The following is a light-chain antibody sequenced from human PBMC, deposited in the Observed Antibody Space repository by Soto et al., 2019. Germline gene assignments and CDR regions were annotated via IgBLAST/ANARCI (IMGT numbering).Light chain of an antibody. V-gene: IGKV3-20*01. CDR2: AAS. CDR1: QSVSTNY. CDR3: QQYAGSQLT. Sequence: EIVLTQSPGTLSLSPGERATLSCRASQSVSTNYLAWYQQKPGQAPRLVIYAASTRATGIPDRFSGSGSGTDFTLTISRLEPEDVAVYYCQQYAGSQLTFGGGTKVDIK. J-gene: IGKJ4*01.